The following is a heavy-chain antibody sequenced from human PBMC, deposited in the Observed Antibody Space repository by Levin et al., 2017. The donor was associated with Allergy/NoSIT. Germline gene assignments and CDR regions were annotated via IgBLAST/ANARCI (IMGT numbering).Heavy chain of an antibody. D-gene: IGHD6-19*01. CDR2: MNPNSGNT. Sequence: ASVKVSCKASGYTFTSYDINWVRQATGQGLEWMGWMNPNSGNTGYAQKFQGRVTMTRNTSISTAYMELSSLRSEDTAVYYCARGLSSGWPSYYYYGMDVWGQGTTVTVSS. V-gene: IGHV1-8*01. CDR1: GYTFTSYD. J-gene: IGHJ6*02. CDR3: ARGLSSGWPSYYYYGMDV.